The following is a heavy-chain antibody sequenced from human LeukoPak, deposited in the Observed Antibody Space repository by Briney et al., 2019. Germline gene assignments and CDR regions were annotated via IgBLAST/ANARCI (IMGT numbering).Heavy chain of an antibody. V-gene: IGHV4-34*01. Sequence: SETLSLTCAVYGGSFSGYYWSWIRQPPGKGLEWIGEINHSGSTNYNPSLKSRVTISVDTSKNQFSLKLSSVTAADTAVYYCARRRGYDILTGYYRDWYFDLWGRGTLVTVSS. CDR1: GGSFSGYY. J-gene: IGHJ2*01. CDR3: ARRRGYDILTGYYRDWYFDL. D-gene: IGHD3-9*01. CDR2: INHSGST.